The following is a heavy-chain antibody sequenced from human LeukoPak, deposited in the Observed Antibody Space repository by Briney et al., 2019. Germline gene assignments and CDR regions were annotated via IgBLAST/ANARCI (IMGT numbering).Heavy chain of an antibody. CDR3: ARVYRDSSGWYVDY. D-gene: IGHD6-19*01. CDR1: GFTFSSYG. V-gene: IGHV3-30*02. CDR2: IRYDGSNK. Sequence: QPGGSLRLSCAASGFTFSSYGMHWVRQAPGKGLEWVAFIRYDGSNKYYADSVKGRFTISRDNSKNTLYLQMNSLRAEDTAVYYCARVYRDSSGWYVDYWGQGTLVTVSS. J-gene: IGHJ4*02.